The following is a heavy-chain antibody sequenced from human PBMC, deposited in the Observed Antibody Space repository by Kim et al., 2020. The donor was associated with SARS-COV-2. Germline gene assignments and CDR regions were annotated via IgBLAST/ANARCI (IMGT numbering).Heavy chain of an antibody. D-gene: IGHD3-16*01. CDR3: AHGGGGPYDAFDI. J-gene: IGHJ3*02. V-gene: IGHV1-69*01. Sequence: YAQTFQGRVTITADESTSTAYMELSSLRSEDTAVYYCAHGGGGPYDAFDIWGQGTMVTVSS.